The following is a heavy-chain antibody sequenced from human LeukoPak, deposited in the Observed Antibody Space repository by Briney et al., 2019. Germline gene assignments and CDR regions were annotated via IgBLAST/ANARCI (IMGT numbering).Heavy chain of an antibody. V-gene: IGHV4-61*02. Sequence: SEPLSLTCTVSGGSISSGSYYWSWIRQPAGKGLEWIGRIYTSGSTNYNPSLKSRVTISVDTSKNQFSLKLSSVTAADTAVYYCARGYYDSSGYELWGQGTLVTVSS. CDR2: IYTSGST. D-gene: IGHD3-22*01. CDR3: ARGYYDSSGYEL. J-gene: IGHJ4*02. CDR1: GGSISSGSYY.